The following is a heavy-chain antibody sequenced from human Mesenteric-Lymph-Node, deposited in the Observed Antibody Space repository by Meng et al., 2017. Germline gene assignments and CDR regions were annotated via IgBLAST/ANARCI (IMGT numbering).Heavy chain of an antibody. V-gene: IGHV3-23*01. J-gene: IGHJ6*02. CDR1: GFTFSSYA. CDR3: AKDRVGAAAGMPYYYYYYGMDV. D-gene: IGHD6-13*01. CDR2: ISGSGGST. Sequence: GGSLRLSCAASGFTFSSYAMSWVRQAPGKGLEWVSAISGSGGSTYYADSVKGRFTISRDNSKNTLYLQMNSLRAEDTAVYYCAKDRVGAAAGMPYYYYYYGMDVWGQGTTVTVSS.